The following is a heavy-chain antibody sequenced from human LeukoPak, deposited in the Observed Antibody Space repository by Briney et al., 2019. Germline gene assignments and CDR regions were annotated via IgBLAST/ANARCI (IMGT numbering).Heavy chain of an antibody. CDR3: ARHRTTMVRGVNYYYYGMDV. J-gene: IGHJ6*02. Sequence: GESLKISCKGSGYSFTSYWIGWVRQMPGKGLEWMGIIYPGDSDTRYSPSFQGQVTISADKSISTAYLQWSSLKASDTATYYCARHRTTMVRGVNYYYYGMDVWGQGTTVTVSS. CDR2: IYPGDSDT. V-gene: IGHV5-51*01. D-gene: IGHD3-10*01. CDR1: GYSFTSYW.